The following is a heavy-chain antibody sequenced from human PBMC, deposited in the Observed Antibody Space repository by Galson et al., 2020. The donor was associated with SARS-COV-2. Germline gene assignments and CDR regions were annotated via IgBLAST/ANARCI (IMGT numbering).Heavy chain of an antibody. CDR1: GGSISSHY. V-gene: IGHV4-59*11. CDR2: IYYSGST. J-gene: IGHJ4*02. D-gene: IGHD4-17*01. Sequence: SETLSLTCTVSGGSISSHYWSWIRQPPGKGLEWIGYIYYSGSTNYNPSLKSRVTISVDTSKNKFSLKLSSVTAADTAVYYCARSHSTVVTPLGYWGQGTLVTVSS. CDR3: ARSHSTVVTPLGY.